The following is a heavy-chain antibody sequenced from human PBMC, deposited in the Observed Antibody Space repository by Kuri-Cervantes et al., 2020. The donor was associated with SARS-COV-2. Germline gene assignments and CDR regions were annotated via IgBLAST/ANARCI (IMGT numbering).Heavy chain of an antibody. J-gene: IGHJ6*02. Sequence: KVSCKGSGYSFTSYWIGWVRQMPGKGLEWMGIIYPGDSDTRYSPSFQGQVTISADKSISTAYLQWSSLKASDTAMYYCAGRGGVVTAYYYYGMDVWGQGTTVTVSS. CDR2: IYPGDSDT. V-gene: IGHV5-51*01. D-gene: IGHD2-21*02. CDR1: GYSFTSYW. CDR3: AGRGGVVTAYYYYGMDV.